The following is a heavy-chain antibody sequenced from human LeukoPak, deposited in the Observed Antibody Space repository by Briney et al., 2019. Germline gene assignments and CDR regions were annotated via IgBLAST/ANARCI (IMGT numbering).Heavy chain of an antibody. J-gene: IGHJ5*02. D-gene: IGHD3-22*01. CDR2: HYHTGRI. V-gene: IGHV4-39*07. Sequence: QPSETLSLTCSVSGGSISGTSYCWGWIRRPPGKGPEWIGSHYHTGRIYHNPSLNSRVTISVDTSKNQFSLKLSSVTTADTAVYYCARYGRTMIVVARRGWFDPWGQGTLVTVSS. CDR1: GGSISGTSYC. CDR3: ARYGRTMIVVARRGWFDP.